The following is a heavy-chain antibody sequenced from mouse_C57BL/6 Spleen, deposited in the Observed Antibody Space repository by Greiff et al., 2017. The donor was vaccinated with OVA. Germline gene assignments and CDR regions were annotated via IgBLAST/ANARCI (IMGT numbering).Heavy chain of an antibody. V-gene: IGHV1-64*01. J-gene: IGHJ1*03. Sequence: QVQLQQSGAELVKPGASVKLSCTASGYTFTSYWMHWVKQRPGQGLEWIGMIHPNSGSTNYNEKFKSKATLTVDTSSSTAYMQLSSLTSEDSAIYYCARASSYDYGPYWYFDVWGKGTTLTVSS. CDR1: GYTFTSYW. D-gene: IGHD2-4*01. CDR2: IHPNSGST. CDR3: ARASSYDYGPYWYFDV.